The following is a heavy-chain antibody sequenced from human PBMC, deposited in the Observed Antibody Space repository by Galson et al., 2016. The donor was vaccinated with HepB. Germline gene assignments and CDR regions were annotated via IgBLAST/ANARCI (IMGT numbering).Heavy chain of an antibody. CDR2: NYNGGTS. V-gene: IGHV4-31*11. J-gene: IGHJ4*02. Sequence: TLSLTCAVSRASVTSGGYYWTWSRQHPVKGLEWIGYNYNGGTSYYAPSLRSRVTVSVDTSKNEFSMRLNSVTAADTGVYYCATKAGYTTGWGFWGQGTLVTVSS. CDR1: RASVTSGGYY. D-gene: IGHD6-19*01. CDR3: ATKAGYTTGWGF.